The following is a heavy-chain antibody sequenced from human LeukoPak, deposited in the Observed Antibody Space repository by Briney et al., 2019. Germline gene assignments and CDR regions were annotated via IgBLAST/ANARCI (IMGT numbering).Heavy chain of an antibody. CDR2: IWFDGSAE. V-gene: IGHV3-33*01. CDR3: ARDLNREDFDY. J-gene: IGHJ4*02. CDR1: GFSFSSYD. D-gene: IGHD1-14*01. Sequence: GKSLRLSCAASGFSFSSYDMHWVRRAPGKGLEWVAIIWFDGSAEYYGDSVKGRFTISRDNSKNILYLQMNSLRVEDTAVYYCARDLNREDFDYWGQGTLVAVSS.